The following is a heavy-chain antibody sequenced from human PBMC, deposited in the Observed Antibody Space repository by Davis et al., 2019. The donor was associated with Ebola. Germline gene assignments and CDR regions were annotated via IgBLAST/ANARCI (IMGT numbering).Heavy chain of an antibody. D-gene: IGHD4-23*01. J-gene: IGHJ3*02. V-gene: IGHV4-38-2*02. CDR3: AREDYGGNSGDAFDI. CDR2: IYHSGGT. CDR1: GYSISSAYY. Sequence: PSETLSLTCTVSGYSISSAYYWGWIRQPPGKGLEWIGNIYHSGGTYYNPSLKSRVTISVDTSKNHFSLKLSSVTAADTAVYYCAREDYGGNSGDAFDIWGQGTMVTVSS.